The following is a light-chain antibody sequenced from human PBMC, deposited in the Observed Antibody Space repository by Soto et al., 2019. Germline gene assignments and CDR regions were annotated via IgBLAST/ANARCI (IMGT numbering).Light chain of an antibody. CDR3: QQYGSPSYT. CDR1: QSVNSRY. V-gene: IGKV3-20*01. J-gene: IGKJ2*01. Sequence: EIVLTQSPGTLSLSPGERVTISCRASQSVNSRYLGCYQQKPGQAPRLLIYGASSRGTGIPDRFSGSGSGTNFTLTISGLEHQDFAVYYCQQYGSPSYTFGQGTRLEIK. CDR2: GAS.